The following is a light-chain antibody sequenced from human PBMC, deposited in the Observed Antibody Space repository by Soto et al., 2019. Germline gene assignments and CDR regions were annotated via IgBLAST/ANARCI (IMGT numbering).Light chain of an antibody. CDR1: SSDVGGYNY. V-gene: IGLV2-14*01. CDR3: SSYTSTNTLVL. Sequence: QSALTQPASLSGSPGQSITISCTGTSSDVGGYNYVSWYQQHPGKAPKLMIYEVSNRPSGVSRRFSGSKSGNTASLTISGHQAEDEAEYYCSSYTSTNTLVLFGGGTKLTVL. CDR2: EVS. J-gene: IGLJ2*01.